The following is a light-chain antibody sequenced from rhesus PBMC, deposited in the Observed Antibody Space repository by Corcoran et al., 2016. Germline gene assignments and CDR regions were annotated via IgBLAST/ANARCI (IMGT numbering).Light chain of an antibody. V-gene: IGKV1-43*02. CDR1: QGISNY. J-gene: IGKJ1*01. CDR2: DAS. CDR3: LQYNSDPWT. Sequence: DIQMTQSPSSLSASVGDRVTITCRASQGISNYLSWYKQKPGKAPKLMIYDASTLQSGVPSRLRGSGSGTDFTLTISSLQPEDSATDYCLQYNSDPWTFGQGTKVEIK.